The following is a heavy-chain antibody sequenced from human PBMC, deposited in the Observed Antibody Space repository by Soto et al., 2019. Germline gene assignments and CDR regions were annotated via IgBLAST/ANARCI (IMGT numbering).Heavy chain of an antibody. CDR1: GFTFSSYA. CDR2: ISGSGGST. V-gene: IGHV3-23*01. CDR3: ARPGSGSYSGMDV. J-gene: IGHJ6*02. Sequence: PGGSLRLPCAASGFTFSSYAMSWVRQAPGKGLEWVSAISGSGGSTYYADSVKGRFTISRDNAKNSLYLQMNSLRDEDTAVYYCARPGSGSYSGMDVWGQGTTVTVSS. D-gene: IGHD3-10*01.